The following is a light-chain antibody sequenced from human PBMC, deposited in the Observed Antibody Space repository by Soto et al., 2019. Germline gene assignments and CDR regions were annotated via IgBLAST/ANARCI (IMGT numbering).Light chain of an antibody. Sequence: EIVLTQSPGTLSLSRGERATLSCRASQSVSSSYLAWYQQKPGQAPRLLIYGASSRATGIPDRFSGSGSGTDFTLTISRLVPEDFAVYYCQQYGSSLITFGQGTRLEIK. CDR3: QQYGSSLIT. J-gene: IGKJ5*01. CDR2: GAS. V-gene: IGKV3-20*01. CDR1: QSVSSSY.